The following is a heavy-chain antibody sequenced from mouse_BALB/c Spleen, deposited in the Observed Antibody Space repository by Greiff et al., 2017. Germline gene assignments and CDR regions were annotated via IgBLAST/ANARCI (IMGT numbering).Heavy chain of an antibody. D-gene: IGHD1-2*01. V-gene: IGHV1-7*01. Sequence: QVQLQQSGAELAKPGASVKMSCKASGYTFTSYWMHWVKQRPGQGLEWIGYINPSTGYTEYNQKFKDKATLTADKSSSTAYMQLSSLTSEDSAVYYCARRTATLYFDVWGAGTTVTVSS. CDR2: INPSTGYT. CDR3: ARRTATLYFDV. CDR1: GYTFTSYW. J-gene: IGHJ1*01.